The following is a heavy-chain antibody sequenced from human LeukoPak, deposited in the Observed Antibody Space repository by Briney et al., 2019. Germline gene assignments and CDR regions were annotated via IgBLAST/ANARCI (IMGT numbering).Heavy chain of an antibody. D-gene: IGHD4-17*01. CDR1: GFTFSSYA. Sequence: GGSLRLSCAASGFTFSSYAMSWVRPAPGKGLEWVSAISGSGGSTYYADPVKGRFTISRDNSKNTLYLQMNSLRAEDTAVYYCAKGDYGDYEYAFDIWGQGTMVTVSS. J-gene: IGHJ3*02. CDR3: AKGDYGDYEYAFDI. V-gene: IGHV3-23*01. CDR2: ISGSGGST.